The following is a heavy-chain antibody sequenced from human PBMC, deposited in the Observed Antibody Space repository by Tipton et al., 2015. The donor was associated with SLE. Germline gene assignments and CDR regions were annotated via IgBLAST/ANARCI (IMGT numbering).Heavy chain of an antibody. D-gene: IGHD3-3*01. Sequence: SLRLSCAASGFTFSSYAMHWVRQAPGKGLEWVAVISYDGSNKYYADSVKGRFTISRDNSKNTLYLQMNSLRAEDTAVYYCASSLLTVFAGFDYWGQGTLVTGSS. CDR2: ISYDGSNK. CDR1: GFTFSSYA. J-gene: IGHJ4*02. V-gene: IGHV3-30*04. CDR3: ASSLLTVFAGFDY.